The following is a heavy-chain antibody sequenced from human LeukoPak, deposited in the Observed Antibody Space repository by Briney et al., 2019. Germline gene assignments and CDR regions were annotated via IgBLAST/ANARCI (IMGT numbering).Heavy chain of an antibody. CDR1: GFTVASYA. Sequence: GSLRLSCAASGFTVASYAMSEVRQAPGQGLEKVSAISDSGVSTYNADSVKGRFTISRDNSENTLYLQMNSLRAEDTAVYYCAKGSSRDCSGGSCYYFDYWGQGTLVTVSS. CDR3: AKGSSRDCSGGSCYYFDY. V-gene: IGHV3-23*01. D-gene: IGHD2-15*01. CDR2: ISDSGVST. J-gene: IGHJ4*02.